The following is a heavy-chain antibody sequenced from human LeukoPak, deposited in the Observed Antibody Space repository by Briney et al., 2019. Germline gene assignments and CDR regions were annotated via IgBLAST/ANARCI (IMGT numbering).Heavy chain of an antibody. CDR2: INTATGET. CDR3: VRGTNYGDYSVGDAFDV. D-gene: IGHD4-17*01. V-gene: IGHV1-3*04. CDR1: GYTFNTYA. J-gene: IGHJ3*01. Sequence: GASVKVSCKASGYTFNTYAIQWVRQAPGQGLEWMGWINTATGETKYSQKFQGRVTITRDTFASTAYMDLSSLRSEDTAVFYCVRGTNYGDYSVGDAFDVWGQGTMVTVSS.